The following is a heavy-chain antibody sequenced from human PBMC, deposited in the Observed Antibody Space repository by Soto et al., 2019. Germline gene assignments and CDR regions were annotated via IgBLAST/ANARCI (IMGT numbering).Heavy chain of an antibody. Sequence: GGSLRLSCAAFWFTFGDYDMNWVRQAPGKGLEWISYISKSRNAIYYADSVKGRFTISRDNAENSLYLQMNSLRDEDTAIYYCATDTYSGSSDYWGQGTLVTVSS. V-gene: IGHV3-48*02. J-gene: IGHJ4*02. CDR2: ISKSRNAI. D-gene: IGHD1-26*01. CDR3: ATDTYSGSSDY. CDR1: WFTFGDYD.